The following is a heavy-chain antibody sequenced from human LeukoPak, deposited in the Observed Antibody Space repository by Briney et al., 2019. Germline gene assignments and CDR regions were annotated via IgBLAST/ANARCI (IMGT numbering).Heavy chain of an antibody. Sequence: GGSLRLSCAASGFTISTNVVHWVRQAPGKGLEWVSYISSSSSTIYYADSVKGRFTISRDNAKNSLYLQMNSLRAEDTAVYYCARAPGIAAAGVFDYWGQGTLVTVSS. CDR1: GFTISTNV. CDR3: ARAPGIAAAGVFDY. V-gene: IGHV3-48*01. CDR2: ISSSSSTI. D-gene: IGHD6-13*01. J-gene: IGHJ4*02.